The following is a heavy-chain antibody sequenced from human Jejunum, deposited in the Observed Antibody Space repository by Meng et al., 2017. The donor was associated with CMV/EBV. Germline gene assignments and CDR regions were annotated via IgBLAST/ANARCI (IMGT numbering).Heavy chain of an antibody. D-gene: IGHD1-1*01. CDR3: AKPPTGSNHYFEN. CDR2: IRNDGSKE. Sequence: ASGFTFSSYAMHWVRQAPGKGLEWVAFIRNDGSKEFYVDSVQGRITISRDNSKNTLYLQMNSLRAEDTAVYYCAKPPTGSNHYFENWGQGTLVTVSS. J-gene: IGHJ4*02. CDR1: GFTFSSYA. V-gene: IGHV3-30*02.